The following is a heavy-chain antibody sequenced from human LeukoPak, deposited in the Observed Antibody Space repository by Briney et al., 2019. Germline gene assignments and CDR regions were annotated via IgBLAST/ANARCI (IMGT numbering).Heavy chain of an antibody. CDR3: AKSPAGREYYFDY. CDR2: ISWDGGST. Sequence: PGGSLRLSCAASGFTFDDYAMHWVCQAPGKGLEWVSLISWDGGSTYCADSVKGRFTISRDNSKNSLYLQMNSLRAEDTALYYCAKSPAGREYYFDYWGQGTLVTVSS. CDR1: GFTFDDYA. J-gene: IGHJ4*02. D-gene: IGHD3-10*01. V-gene: IGHV3-43D*03.